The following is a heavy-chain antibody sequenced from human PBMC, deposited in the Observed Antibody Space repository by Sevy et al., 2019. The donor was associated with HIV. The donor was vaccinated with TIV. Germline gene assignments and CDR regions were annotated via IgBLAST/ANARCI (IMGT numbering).Heavy chain of an antibody. V-gene: IGHV3-21*01. D-gene: IGHD4-17*01. J-gene: IGHJ3*02. CDR1: EFTFSSYS. CDR3: ARGTHDYGDYVRDAFDI. Sequence: GGSLRLSCATSEFTFSSYSMNWVRQAPGNGLEWVSSISGGGTYIYYADSVKGRFTISRDNAKNSLYLQMNSLRAEDTAVYYCARGTHDYGDYVRDAFDIWGQGTMVTVSS. CDR2: ISGGGTYI.